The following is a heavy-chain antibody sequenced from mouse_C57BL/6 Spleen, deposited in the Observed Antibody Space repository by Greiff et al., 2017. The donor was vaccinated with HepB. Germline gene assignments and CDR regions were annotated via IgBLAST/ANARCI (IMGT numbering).Heavy chain of an antibody. CDR1: GYTFTDYN. Sequence: EVQLQQSGPELVKPGASVKIPCKASGYTFTDYNMDWVKQSHGKSLEWIGDINPNNGGTIYNQKFKGKATLTVGKSSSTAYMELRSLTSEDTAVYYCARSGYYYGSSYYFDYWGQGTTLTVSS. V-gene: IGHV1-18*01. CDR3: ARSGYYYGSSYYFDY. J-gene: IGHJ2*01. D-gene: IGHD1-1*01. CDR2: INPNNGGT.